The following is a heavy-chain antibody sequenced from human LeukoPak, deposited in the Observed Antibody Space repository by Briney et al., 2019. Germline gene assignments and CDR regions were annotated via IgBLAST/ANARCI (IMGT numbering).Heavy chain of an antibody. D-gene: IGHD6-13*01. J-gene: IGHJ4*02. CDR3: ARDGGAAAGY. CDR1: GFTFSSYA. V-gene: IGHV3-30-3*01. CDR2: ISYDGSNK. Sequence: GGSLRLSCAASGFTFSSYAMHWVRQAPGKGLEWVAVISYDGSNKYYADSVKGRFTISRDNSKNTLYLQMNSLRAEDTAVYYSARDGGAAAGYWGQGTLVTVSS.